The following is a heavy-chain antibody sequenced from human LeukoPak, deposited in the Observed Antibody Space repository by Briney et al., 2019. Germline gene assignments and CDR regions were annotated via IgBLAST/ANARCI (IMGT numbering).Heavy chain of an antibody. CDR2: IDPNSGGT. D-gene: IGHD4-17*01. Sequence: ASVKVSCKASGYTVTGYYMHWVRQAPGQGLEWMGWIDPNSGGTNYAQKFQGRVTMTRDTSISTAYMELSRLRSDDTAVYYCARDRKIVTTNSLDYWGQGTLVTVSS. J-gene: IGHJ4*02. CDR3: ARDRKIVTTNSLDY. V-gene: IGHV1-2*02. CDR1: GYTVTGYY.